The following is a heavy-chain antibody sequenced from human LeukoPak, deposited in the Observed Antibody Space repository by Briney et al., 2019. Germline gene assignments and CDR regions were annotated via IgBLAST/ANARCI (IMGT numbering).Heavy chain of an antibody. J-gene: IGHJ4*02. CDR2: IYHSGST. Sequence: SETLSLTCTVSGGSISSGGYYWSWIRQPPGKGLEWIGYIYHSGSTYYNPSLKSRVTISVDRSKIQFSLKLSSVTAADTAVYYCARRDFGVVISYYFDYWGQGTLVTVSS. V-gene: IGHV4-30-2*01. CDR1: GGSISSGGYY. CDR3: ARRDFGVVISYYFDY. D-gene: IGHD3-3*01.